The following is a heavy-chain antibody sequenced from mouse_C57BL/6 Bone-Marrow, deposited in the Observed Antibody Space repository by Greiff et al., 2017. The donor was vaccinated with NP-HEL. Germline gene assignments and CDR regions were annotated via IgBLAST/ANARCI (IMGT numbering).Heavy chain of an antibody. Sequence: EVKLVESGGGLVQPGGSLKLSCAASGFTFSDYYMYWVRQTPEKRLEWVAYISNGGGSTYYPDTVKGRFTISRDNAKNTLYLQMSRLKSEATAMYYCARHDSSGSWFAYWGQGTLVTVSA. J-gene: IGHJ3*01. CDR1: GFTFSDYY. CDR3: ARHDSSGSWFAY. V-gene: IGHV5-12*01. D-gene: IGHD3-2*02. CDR2: ISNGGGST.